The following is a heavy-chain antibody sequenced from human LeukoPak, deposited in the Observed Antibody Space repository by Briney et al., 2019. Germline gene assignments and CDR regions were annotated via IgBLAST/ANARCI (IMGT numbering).Heavy chain of an antibody. Sequence: PGGSLTLYCAASGFTFSNYGIHWLPQAPGKGRVWVAFIRYDGSDKYYAEFVKRQFTISRDSSKNTVYLQMNSLRDEDTAVYYCAKSPYRGGSSWTEFDYWGQGTLVTVSS. CDR3: AKSPYRGGSSWTEFDY. D-gene: IGHD6-13*01. V-gene: IGHV3-30*02. CDR2: IRYDGSDK. J-gene: IGHJ4*02. CDR1: GFTFSNYG.